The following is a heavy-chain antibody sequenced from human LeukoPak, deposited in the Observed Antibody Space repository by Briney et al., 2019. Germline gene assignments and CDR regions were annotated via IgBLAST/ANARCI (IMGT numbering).Heavy chain of an antibody. V-gene: IGHV4-31*03. Sequence: PSETLSLTCTVSGGSISSAGYYWSWIRQHPGKGLEWIGNIYYTGSTYYNPSLKSRVTISVDTSKNQFSLKLSSVAAADTAVYYCARCYSNYAGGYTWFDPWGQGTLVTVSS. CDR1: GGSISSAGYY. CDR3: ARCYSNYAGGYTWFDP. J-gene: IGHJ5*02. CDR2: IYYTGST. D-gene: IGHD4-11*01.